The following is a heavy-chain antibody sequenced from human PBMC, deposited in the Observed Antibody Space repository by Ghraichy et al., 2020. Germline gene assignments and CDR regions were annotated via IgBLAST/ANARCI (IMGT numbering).Heavy chain of an antibody. J-gene: IGHJ4*02. D-gene: IGHD1-26*01. CDR1: GFTFSNYE. CDR2: ISTSGNTV. CDR3: ARSLTVGIDY. V-gene: IGHV3-48*03. Sequence: GGSLRLSCTASGFTFSNYEMNWVRQAPGKGLEWVSYISTSGNTVYYADSVKGRFTISRDNAKNLVYLQMNSLRAEDTAVYYCARSLTVGIDYWGQGTLLTVSS.